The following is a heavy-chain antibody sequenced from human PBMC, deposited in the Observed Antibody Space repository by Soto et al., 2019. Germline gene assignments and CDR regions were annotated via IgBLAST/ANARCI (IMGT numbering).Heavy chain of an antibody. CDR3: AWQTTYSTSLYDY. CDR2: IYTSGST. V-gene: IGHV4-4*07. CDR1: VGSINNYY. Sequence: SETLSLTCTVSVGSINNYYWTWIRQPAGKGLEWIGRIYTSGSTNYNPSLKSRVTMSVDTSKNQFSLKLRSVTAADTALYYWAWQTTYSTSLYDYWSQGTL. D-gene: IGHD6-13*01. J-gene: IGHJ4*01.